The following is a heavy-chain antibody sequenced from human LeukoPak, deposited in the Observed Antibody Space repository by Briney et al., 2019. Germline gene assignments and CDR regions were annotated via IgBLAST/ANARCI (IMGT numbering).Heavy chain of an antibody. CDR3: ARRLGLRWDLQAFDI. V-gene: IGHV1-8*03. CDR2: MNPNRGNR. J-gene: IGHJ3*02. CDR1: GYTFSSYD. D-gene: IGHD4-23*01. Sequence: GTSVKVSCKASGYTFSSYDINWVRQATGQGLEWMGWMNPNRGNRGYAQKFQGRVTITRNTSISTAYMELSSLRSEDTAVYYCARRLGLRWDLQAFDIWGQGTMVTVSS.